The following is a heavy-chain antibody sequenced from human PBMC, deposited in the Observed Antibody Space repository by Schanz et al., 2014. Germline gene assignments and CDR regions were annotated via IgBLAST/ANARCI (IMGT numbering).Heavy chain of an antibody. CDR2: VNHGGYT. J-gene: IGHJ4*02. D-gene: IGHD1-7*01. CDR3: ATWSGTRLFHN. V-gene: IGHV4-34*01. Sequence: QVQLQQWGAGLLKPSETLSLTCAFSGGSCYWWTWVRQSPGKGLEWIGEVNHGGYTNYNPPLKSRVTVSVDMSKKQFPLRLSSVTAADTAAYYCATWSGTRLFHNWGQGTLVTVSS. CDR1: GGSCYW.